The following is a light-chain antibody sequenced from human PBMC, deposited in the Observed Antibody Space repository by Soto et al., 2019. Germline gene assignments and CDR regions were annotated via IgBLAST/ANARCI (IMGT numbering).Light chain of an antibody. CDR2: DAS. CDR1: QSVSSSY. CDR3: QQYASSPLT. Sequence: EIELTQSPCTLSFSPGERATLSCRASQSVSSSYLAWYQQKPGQAPRLLIYDASSRATGIPDRFSGSGSGTDFTLTISRLQPEDFAVYYCQQYASSPLTFGGGTKVDIK. V-gene: IGKV3-20*01. J-gene: IGKJ4*01.